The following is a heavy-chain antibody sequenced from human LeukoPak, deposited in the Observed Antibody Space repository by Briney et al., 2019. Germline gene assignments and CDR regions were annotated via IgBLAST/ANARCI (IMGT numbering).Heavy chain of an antibody. D-gene: IGHD3-22*01. CDR2: INPNSGGT. V-gene: IGHV1-2*04. J-gene: IGHJ4*02. CDR3: ARSALDNTRFYYVPFDY. CDR1: GYTFTGYY. Sequence: GASVKVSCKASGYTFTGYYMHWVRQAPGQGLEWMGWINPNSGGTNYAQKFQGWVTMTSDTSISTAYMELSRLRSDDTAVYYCARSALDNTRFYYVPFDYWGLGALVTVSS.